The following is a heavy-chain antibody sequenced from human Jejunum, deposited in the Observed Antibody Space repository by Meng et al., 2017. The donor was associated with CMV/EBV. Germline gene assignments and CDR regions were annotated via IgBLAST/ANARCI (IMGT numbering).Heavy chain of an antibody. CDR2: IDNRGST. V-gene: IGHV4-30-4*01. CDR1: GGSISSGDFC. CDR3: ARGYSSGRYYFHY. Sequence: HLQKSGPGLVRPSQTLSLPCTASGGSISSGDFCWSWIRQPPGKGLEWIGYIDNRGSTYYNPSLTSRVTVSMDTSKNQFSLKLTSVTAADTAVYYCARGYSSGRYYFHYWGQGTLVTVSS. D-gene: IGHD6-19*01. J-gene: IGHJ4*02.